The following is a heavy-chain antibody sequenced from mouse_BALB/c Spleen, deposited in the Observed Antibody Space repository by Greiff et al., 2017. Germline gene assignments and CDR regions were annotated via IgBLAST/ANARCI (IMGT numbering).Heavy chain of an antibody. J-gene: IGHJ3*01. CDR2: ISDGGSYT. CDR3: ARGSRAY. CDR1: GFTFSDYY. Sequence: EVQRVESGGGLVKPGGSLKLSCAASGFTFSDYYMYWVRQTPEKRLEWVATISDGGSYTYYPDSVKGRFTISRDNAKNNLYLQMSSLKSEDTAMYYCARGSRAYWGQGTLVTVSA. V-gene: IGHV5-4*02.